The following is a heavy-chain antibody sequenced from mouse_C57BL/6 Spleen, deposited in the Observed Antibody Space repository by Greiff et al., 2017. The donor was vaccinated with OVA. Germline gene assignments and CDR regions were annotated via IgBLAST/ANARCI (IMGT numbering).Heavy chain of an antibody. V-gene: IGHV1-69*01. CDR3: ARPAVVDWYFDV. D-gene: IGHD1-1*01. J-gene: IGHJ1*03. Sequence: QVHVKQPGAELVMPGASVKLSCKASGYTFTSYWMHWVKQRPGQGLEWIGELDPSDSYTNYNQKFKGKSTLTVDKSSSTAYMQLSSLTSEDSAVYYCARPAVVDWYFDVWGTGTTVTVSS. CDR2: LDPSDSYT. CDR1: GYTFTSYW.